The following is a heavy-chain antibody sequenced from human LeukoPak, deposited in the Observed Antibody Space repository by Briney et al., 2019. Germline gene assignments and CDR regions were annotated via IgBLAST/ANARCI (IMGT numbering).Heavy chain of an antibody. CDR1: GFTFSDYW. D-gene: IGHD1-1*01. Sequence: GGSLRLSCAASGFTFSDYWMHWVRQAPGKGLVWVSRINSDGSSTSDADSVKGRFTISRDNAKNTVYLQMNSLRAEDTAVYYCARRSGALSLDYWGQGTLVTVSS. V-gene: IGHV3-74*01. J-gene: IGHJ4*02. CDR2: INSDGSST. CDR3: ARRSGALSLDY.